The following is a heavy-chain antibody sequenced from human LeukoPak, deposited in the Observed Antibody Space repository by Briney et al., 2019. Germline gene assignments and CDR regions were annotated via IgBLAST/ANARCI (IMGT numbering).Heavy chain of an antibody. D-gene: IGHD3-10*01. V-gene: IGHV1-69*13. J-gene: IGHJ5*02. CDR1: GGTFSSYA. CDR2: IIPIFGTA. CDR3: ARESTMVRGAKYNWFDP. Sequence: ASVKVSCKASGGTFSSYAISWVRQAPGQGLEWMGGIIPIFGTANYAQKFQGRVTITADESTSTAYMELSSLRSEDTAVYYCARESTMVRGAKYNWFDPWGQGTLVTVSS.